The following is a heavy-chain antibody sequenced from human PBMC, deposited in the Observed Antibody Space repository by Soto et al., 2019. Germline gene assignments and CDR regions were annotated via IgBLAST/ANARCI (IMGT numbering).Heavy chain of an antibody. CDR3: ARDRGSGYYYWFDP. Sequence: GGSLRLSCAASGFTFSSYEMNWVRQAPGKGLEWVSYISSSGSTIYYADSVKGRFTISRDNAKNSLYLQTNSLRAEDTAVYYCARDRGSGYYYWFDPWGQGTLVTVSS. J-gene: IGHJ5*02. D-gene: IGHD3-22*01. V-gene: IGHV3-48*03. CDR1: GFTFSSYE. CDR2: ISSSGSTI.